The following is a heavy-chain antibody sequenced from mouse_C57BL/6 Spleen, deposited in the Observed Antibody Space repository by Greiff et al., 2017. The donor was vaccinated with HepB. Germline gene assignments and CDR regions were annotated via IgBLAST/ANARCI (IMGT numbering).Heavy chain of an antibody. CDR1: GYSFTDYN. D-gene: IGHD1-1*01. CDR2: INPNYGTT. J-gene: IGHJ2*01. V-gene: IGHV1-39*01. Sequence: EVKLQESGPELVKPGASVKISCKASGYSFTDYNMNWVKQSNGKSLEWIGVINPNYGTTSYNQKFKGKATLTVDQSSSTAYMQLNSLTSEDSAVYYCAKSQGVRGSSYFDYWGQGTTLTVSS. CDR3: AKSQGVRGSSYFDY.